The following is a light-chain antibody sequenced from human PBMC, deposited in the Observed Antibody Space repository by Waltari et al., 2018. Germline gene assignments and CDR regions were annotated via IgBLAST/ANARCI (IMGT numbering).Light chain of an antibody. V-gene: IGKV1-8*01. CDR2: DAS. Sequence: AIQITQSPSSLSPYTGDKVTITCRASQGISNYLAWYQQKPGKAPTLLIYDASTLQRGVPSRFSGSGSGTDFTLTISCLQSEDFATFYCQQYYGYPLTFGPGTKVDVK. CDR1: QGISNY. J-gene: IGKJ3*01. CDR3: QQYYGYPLT.